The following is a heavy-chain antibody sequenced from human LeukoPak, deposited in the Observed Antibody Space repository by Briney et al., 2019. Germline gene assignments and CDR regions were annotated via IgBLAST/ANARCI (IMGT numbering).Heavy chain of an antibody. J-gene: IGHJ4*02. CDR3: ARYGTAAGVRSFHY. CDR2: ISSSSSYI. CDR1: GFTFSSYS. D-gene: IGHD6-13*01. Sequence: PGGSLRLSCAASGFTFSSYSTNCVRQAPGKGLEWVSSISSSSSYIYYADSVKGRFTISRDNAKNSLYLQMNSLRAEDTAVYYCARYGTAAGVRSFHYGGQGTLVTVSS. V-gene: IGHV3-21*01.